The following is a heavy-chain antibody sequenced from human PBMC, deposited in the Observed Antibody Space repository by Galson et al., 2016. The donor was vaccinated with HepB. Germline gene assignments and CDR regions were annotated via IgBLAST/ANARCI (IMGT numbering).Heavy chain of an antibody. J-gene: IGHJ4*02. CDR3: TREKDNRFTY. D-gene: IGHD1-1*01. CDR1: GDSVSSDSAA. V-gene: IGHV6-1*01. CDR2: TYYRSTWYN. Sequence: CTISGDSVSSDSAAWTWIRQSPSRGLELQGRTYYRSTWYNENAVSVKSRITINSDTSKNQSSLQLTSVTPEDTAVYYCTREKDNRFTYWGQGTLVTVS.